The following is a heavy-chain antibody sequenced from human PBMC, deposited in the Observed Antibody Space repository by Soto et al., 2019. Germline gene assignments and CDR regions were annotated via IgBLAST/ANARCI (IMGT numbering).Heavy chain of an antibody. Sequence: QVQLVQSGAEVRKPGASVNISCWASGLKFGDNLINWVRKAPGQSLEWMGWINPDNGNTIYSQTFQGRVTISRHSFASIAYVEVTDLTSEDPAVYYCARDILAVGTRANDAFDVGGQGTMISGSS. V-gene: IGHV1-3*01. CDR1: GLKFGDNL. J-gene: IGHJ3*01. D-gene: IGHD2-8*02. CDR2: INPDNGNT. CDR3: ARDILAVGTRANDAFDV.